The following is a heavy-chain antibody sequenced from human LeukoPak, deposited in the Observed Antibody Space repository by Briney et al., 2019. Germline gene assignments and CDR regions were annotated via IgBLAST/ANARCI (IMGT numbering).Heavy chain of an antibody. CDR2: ISGSGGST. CDR3: AKQGFGTMIVVVGDFDY. CDR1: GFTFRIYA. D-gene: IGHD3-22*01. V-gene: IGHV3-23*01. J-gene: IGHJ4*02. Sequence: GGSLRLSCAASGFTFRIYAMSWVRQAPGKGLEWVSAISGSGGSTYYADSVKGRFTIFRDNSKNTLYLQMNRLRAEDTAVYYSAKQGFGTMIVVVGDFDYWGQGTLVTVSS.